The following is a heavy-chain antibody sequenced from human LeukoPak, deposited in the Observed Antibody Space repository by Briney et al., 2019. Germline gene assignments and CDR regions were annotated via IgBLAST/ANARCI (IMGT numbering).Heavy chain of an antibody. Sequence: PSETLSLTCTVSGGSISSSSYYWGWIRQPPGKGLEWIGSIYYSGSTYYNPSLKSRVTISVDTSRNQFSLKVSSVTAADTAVYYCARRELLSTPDAFDFWGQGTMVTVSS. J-gene: IGHJ3*01. CDR2: IYYSGST. V-gene: IGHV4-39*01. CDR1: GGSISSSSYY. D-gene: IGHD3-10*01. CDR3: ARRELLSTPDAFDF.